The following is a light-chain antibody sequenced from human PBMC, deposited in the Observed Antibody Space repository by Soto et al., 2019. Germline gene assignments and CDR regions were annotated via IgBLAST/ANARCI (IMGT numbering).Light chain of an antibody. Sequence: EVVMKQSQAALSVVTGESATVAGRGSQSINNDLGWYQQKPGQAPRLLIYGASTRATGIPARFSGSGSGTEFTLTIRSVQSEDFAVYFCQQYNTWPTCGQGTKVDIK. J-gene: IGKJ1*01. CDR3: QQYNTWPT. CDR2: GAS. V-gene: IGKV3-15*01. CDR1: QSINND.